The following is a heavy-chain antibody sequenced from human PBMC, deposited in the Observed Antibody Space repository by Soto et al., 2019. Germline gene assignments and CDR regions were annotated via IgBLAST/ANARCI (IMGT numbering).Heavy chain of an antibody. CDR3: ARGGWFGDCWFDP. CDR1: GGSFSGYY. CDR2: INHSGST. J-gene: IGHJ5*02. V-gene: IGHV4-34*01. D-gene: IGHD3-10*01. Sequence: SETLSLTCAVYGGSFSGYYWSWIRQPPGKGLEWIGEINHSGSTNYNPSLKSRVTISVDTSKNQFSLKLSSVTAADTAVYYCARGGWFGDCWFDPWGQGTLVTVSS.